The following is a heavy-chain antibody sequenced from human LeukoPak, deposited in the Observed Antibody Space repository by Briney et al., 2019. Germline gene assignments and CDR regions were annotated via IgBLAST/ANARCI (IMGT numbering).Heavy chain of an antibody. CDR2: IRTNTGSP. J-gene: IGHJ3*02. Sequence: ASVKASCRASGYTFITYAINWVRQAPGQGLEYMGWIRTNTGSPTYAQGFTGRFVFSLDTSVNTAYLQISSLKAEDTAVYYCAKDLDSAALDIWGQGTMVTVSS. D-gene: IGHD2-15*01. CDR3: AKDLDSAALDI. CDR1: GYTFITYA. V-gene: IGHV7-4-1*02.